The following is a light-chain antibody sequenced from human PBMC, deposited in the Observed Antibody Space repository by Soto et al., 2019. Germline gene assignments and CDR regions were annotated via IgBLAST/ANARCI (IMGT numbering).Light chain of an antibody. CDR3: QQYGSSPKT. J-gene: IGKJ1*01. Sequence: EIVLTQSPCTLSLSPGERATLSCRASQSVSSSYLAWYQQKPGQAPRLLIYGASSRAAGIPDRFSGSGSRTDFTLTISRLEPEDFAVYYCQQYGSSPKTFGQGTKVDIK. CDR2: GAS. CDR1: QSVSSSY. V-gene: IGKV3-20*01.